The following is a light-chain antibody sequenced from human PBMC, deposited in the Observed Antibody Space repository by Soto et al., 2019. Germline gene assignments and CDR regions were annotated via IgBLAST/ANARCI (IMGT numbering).Light chain of an antibody. J-gene: IGKJ3*01. Sequence: EVVLTQSPGTLSLSPGERATLSCRASQNLNHNYFAWYQQKPGQGPRLLIYGISTSAAGIPDRFSGSGSGTDFTLTISRLVPEDFAVYYCHQYGTFPFTFGPGTKVDIK. V-gene: IGKV3-20*01. CDR2: GIS. CDR3: HQYGTFPFT. CDR1: QNLNHNY.